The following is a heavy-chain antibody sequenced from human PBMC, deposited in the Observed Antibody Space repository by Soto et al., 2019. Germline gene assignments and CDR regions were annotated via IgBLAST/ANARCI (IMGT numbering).Heavy chain of an antibody. Sequence: GPSHRLYCQAPGFTSSSYAMARGSQAPGKGLEWVSAISGSGGSTYYADSVKGRFTISRDNSKNTLYLQMNSLRAEDTAVYYCAKAKTWIQGPQPAFDIWGQGTMVT. CDR2: ISGSGGST. V-gene: IGHV3-23*01. J-gene: IGHJ3*02. CDR1: GFTSSSYA. D-gene: IGHD5-18*01. CDR3: AKAKTWIQGPQPAFDI.